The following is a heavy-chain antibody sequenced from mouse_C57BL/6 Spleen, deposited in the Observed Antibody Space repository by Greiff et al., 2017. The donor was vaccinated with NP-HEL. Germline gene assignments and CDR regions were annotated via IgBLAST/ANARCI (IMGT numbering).Heavy chain of an antibody. CDR1: GFSLTSYG. CDR3: ARHGDYDRYFDY. Sequence: QVQLKESGPGLVAPSQSLSITCTVSGFSLTSYGVHWVRQPPGKGLEWLVVIWSDGSTTYNSALKSRLSISKDNSKSQVFLKMNSLQTDDTAMDYCARHGDYDRYFDYWGQGTTLTVSS. CDR2: IWSDGST. V-gene: IGHV2-6-1*01. D-gene: IGHD2-4*01. J-gene: IGHJ2*01.